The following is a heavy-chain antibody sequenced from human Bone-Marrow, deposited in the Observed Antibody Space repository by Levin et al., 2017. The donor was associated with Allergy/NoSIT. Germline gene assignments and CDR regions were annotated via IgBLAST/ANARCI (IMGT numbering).Heavy chain of an antibody. D-gene: IGHD5-18*01. CDR1: GASITNYY. CDR3: AGSRDTRVMSYDNGLGL. V-gene: IGHV4-59*01. CDR2: VYSSGTT. Sequence: SQTLSLTCTVSGASITNYYLTWIRQPPGKGLEWVGDVYSSGTTMSSPSLKGRVTISLDTSRNHISLRLKSVTAADTAVYYCAGSRDTRVMSYDNGLGLWRQGTTVSVSS. J-gene: IGHJ6*02.